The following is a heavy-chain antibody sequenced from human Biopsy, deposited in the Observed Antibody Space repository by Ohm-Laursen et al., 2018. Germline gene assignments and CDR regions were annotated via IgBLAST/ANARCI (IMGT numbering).Heavy chain of an antibody. CDR3: AAYYYDSSGYFYAFHY. CDR1: GGSISNNNYY. V-gene: IGHV4-39*01. CDR2: IFYRGST. D-gene: IGHD3-22*01. J-gene: IGHJ4*02. Sequence: SDTLSLTCTVSGGSISNNNYYWGWIRQPPGKGLEWIGSIFYRGSTHYKPSLKSRVNISVDTSKNQFSLKLTSVTAADTAMYYCAAYYYDSSGYFYAFHYWGRGTLVTVSS.